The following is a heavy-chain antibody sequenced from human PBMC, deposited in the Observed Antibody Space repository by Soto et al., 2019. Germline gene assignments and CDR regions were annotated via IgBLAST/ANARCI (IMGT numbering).Heavy chain of an antibody. CDR2: ISAYNGNT. J-gene: IGHJ3*02. D-gene: IGHD4-17*01. V-gene: IGHV1-18*01. Sequence: ASVKVSCKASGYTFTSYGISWVRQAPGQGLEWMGWISAYNGNTNYAQKLQGRVTMTTDTSTSTAYMELRSLRSDDTAVYYCARVAYGDYADAFDIWGQGTMVTVSS. CDR3: ARVAYGDYADAFDI. CDR1: GYTFTSYG.